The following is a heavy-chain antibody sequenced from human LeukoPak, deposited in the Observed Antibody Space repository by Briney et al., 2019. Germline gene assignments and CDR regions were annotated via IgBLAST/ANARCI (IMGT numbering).Heavy chain of an antibody. Sequence: GGSLRLSCAASEFTFSSYAMHWVRQAPGKGLEWVAVISYDGSNKYYADSVKGRFTISRDNSKNTLYLQMNSLRAEDTAVYYCARDCSSTSCYSGLDYWGQGTLVTVSS. D-gene: IGHD2-2*01. CDR2: ISYDGSNK. V-gene: IGHV3-30*04. CDR3: ARDCSSTSCYSGLDY. J-gene: IGHJ4*02. CDR1: EFTFSSYA.